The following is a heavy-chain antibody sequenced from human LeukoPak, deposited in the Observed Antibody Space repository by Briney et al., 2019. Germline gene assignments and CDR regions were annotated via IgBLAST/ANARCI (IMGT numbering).Heavy chain of an antibody. CDR1: GFTFTNAW. J-gene: IGHJ5*02. Sequence: GESLRLSCAASGFTFTNAWMTWVRQAPGKGPEWVSAISGSGGSTYYADSVKGRFTISRDNSKNTLYLQMNSLRAEDTAVYYCAKDFKYYYGSGSFNWFDPWGQGTLVTVSS. V-gene: IGHV3-23*01. D-gene: IGHD3-10*01. CDR3: AKDFKYYYGSGSFNWFDP. CDR2: ISGSGGST.